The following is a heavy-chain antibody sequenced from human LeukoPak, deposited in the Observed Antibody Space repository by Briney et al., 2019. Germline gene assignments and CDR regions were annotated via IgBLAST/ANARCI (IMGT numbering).Heavy chain of an antibody. V-gene: IGHV3-74*01. Sequence: GGSLRLSCAASGFTFSSYWMHWVRQAPGKGLVWVSRINSDGSSTSYADSVKGRFTISRDNAKNTLYLQMNSLRAEDTAVYYCARGSSSWYSGECSHFQHWGQGTLVTVSS. CDR3: ARGSSSWYSGECSHFQH. J-gene: IGHJ1*01. CDR1: GFTFSSYW. D-gene: IGHD6-13*01. CDR2: INSDGSST.